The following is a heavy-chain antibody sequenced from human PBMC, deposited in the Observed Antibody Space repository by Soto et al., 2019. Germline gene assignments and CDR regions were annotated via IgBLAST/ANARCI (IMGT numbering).Heavy chain of an antibody. V-gene: IGHV4-39*01. D-gene: IGHD2-2*01. J-gene: IGHJ4*02. Sequence: QLQLQESGPGLVKPSETLSLTCTVSGGSISSGNYYWDWIRQPPGKGLEWIGSRYYSGSIYYTPALKSRLTISVDTAKNQFSLKLSSVTAADTAVYYCARGGLGYCASTSCYGFDYWGQGILVTVSS. CDR1: GGSISSGNYY. CDR2: RYYSGSI. CDR3: ARGGLGYCASTSCYGFDY.